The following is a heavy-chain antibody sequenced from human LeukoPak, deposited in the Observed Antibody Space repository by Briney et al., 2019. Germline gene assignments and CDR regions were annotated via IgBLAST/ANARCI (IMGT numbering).Heavy chain of an antibody. V-gene: IGHV3-48*02. CDR3: ARGLDGSGRALDF. Sequence: SGGSLRLSCAASGFTLSSNSMNWVRQAPGKGLEWVSYISSSTTTIHYADPVKGRFTIPRENAKNLLYPQMNSLRDEDTPVYYCARGLDGSGRALDFWGEGGLVTVS. D-gene: IGHD3-10*01. J-gene: IGHJ4*02. CDR2: ISSSTTTI. CDR1: GFTLSSNS.